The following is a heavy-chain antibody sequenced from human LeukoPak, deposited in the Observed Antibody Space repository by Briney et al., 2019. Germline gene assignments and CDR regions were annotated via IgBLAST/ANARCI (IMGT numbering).Heavy chain of an antibody. CDR3: ARGRGGATTGFDH. D-gene: IGHD1-26*01. CDR2: INSNSGAR. V-gene: IGHV1-2*02. Sequence: ASVKVSCKASGYTFSGYYMHWVRQAPGQGLESMGCINSNSGARNYAPKFQGRVTFSRDNSISTAYMELSSLRSDDTAIYYCARGRGGATTGFDHWGQGTLVTVS. J-gene: IGHJ4*02. CDR1: GYTFSGYY.